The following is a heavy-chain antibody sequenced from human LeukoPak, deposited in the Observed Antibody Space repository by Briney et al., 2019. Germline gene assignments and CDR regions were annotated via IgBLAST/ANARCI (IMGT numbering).Heavy chain of an antibody. CDR2: IYHSGST. CDR1: GYSISSGYY. D-gene: IGHD2-15*01. J-gene: IGHJ4*02. Sequence: SETLSLTCAVSGYSISSGYYWGWIRQPPGKGLEWIGSIYHSGSTYYNPSLKSRVTISVDTSKIPFSLKLSSVTAADTAVYYCARADIVVVVAATHFDYWGQGTLVTVSS. CDR3: ARADIVVVVAATHFDY. V-gene: IGHV4-38-2*01.